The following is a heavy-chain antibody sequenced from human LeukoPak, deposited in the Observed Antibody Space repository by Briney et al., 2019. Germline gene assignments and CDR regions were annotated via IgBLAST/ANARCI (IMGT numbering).Heavy chain of an antibody. J-gene: IGHJ3*02. CDR2: IYYSGST. CDR3: ARPVDPYCSGGSCHAFDI. V-gene: IGHV4-30-4*08. Sequence: SETLSLTCTVSGGSISSGDYYWSWIRQPPGKGLEWIGYIYYSGSTYYNPSLKSRVTISVDTSKNQFSLKLSSVTAADTAVYYCARPVDPYCSGGSCHAFDIWGQGTMVTVSS. CDR1: GGSISSGDYY. D-gene: IGHD2-15*01.